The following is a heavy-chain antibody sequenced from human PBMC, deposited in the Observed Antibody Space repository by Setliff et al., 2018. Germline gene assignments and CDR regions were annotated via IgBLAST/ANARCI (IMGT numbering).Heavy chain of an antibody. V-gene: IGHV5-51*01. CDR1: GYNFNTAW. CDR3: ARRDFGSDYPLRI. Sequence: GESLKISCKGSGYNFNTAWIGWVRQKPGKGLEWMGVIYPDDSDSRYSPSFEGHVTLSVDKSIGTASLQWASLKISDSAIYYCARRDFGSDYPLRIWGQGTLVTVSS. J-gene: IGHJ4*02. CDR2: IYPDDSDS. D-gene: IGHD4-17*01.